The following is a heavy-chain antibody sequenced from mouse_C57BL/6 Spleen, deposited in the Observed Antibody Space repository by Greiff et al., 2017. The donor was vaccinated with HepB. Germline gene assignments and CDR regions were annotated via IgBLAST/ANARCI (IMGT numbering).Heavy chain of an antibody. J-gene: IGHJ2*01. CDR2: IHPNSGST. D-gene: IGHD2-4*01. CDR1: GYTFTSDW. Sequence: QVQLQQPGAELVKPGASVKLSCKASGYTFTSDWMHWVKQRPGQGLEWIGMIHPNSGSTNYNEKFKSKATLTVDKSSSTAYMQLSSLTSEDSAVYYCARSSYDYSYFDYWGQGTTLTVSS. V-gene: IGHV1-64*01. CDR3: ARSSYDYSYFDY.